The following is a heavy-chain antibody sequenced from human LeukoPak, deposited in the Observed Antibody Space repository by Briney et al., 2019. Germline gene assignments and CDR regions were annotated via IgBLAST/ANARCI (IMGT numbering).Heavy chain of an antibody. CDR3: AKEKAIATINYGLDV. CDR1: GFIFDTYD. D-gene: IGHD1-1*01. V-gene: IGHV3-30*18. CDR2: IAYDGSNK. Sequence: LRTHSAAYGFIFDTYDMLWVRQDPGKGLQPVAVIAYDGSNKVYADSVKGRFTISRDNSKNTLYLQMNSLRGEDTAVYYCAKEKAIATINYGLDVWGQGTTATVSS. J-gene: IGHJ6*02.